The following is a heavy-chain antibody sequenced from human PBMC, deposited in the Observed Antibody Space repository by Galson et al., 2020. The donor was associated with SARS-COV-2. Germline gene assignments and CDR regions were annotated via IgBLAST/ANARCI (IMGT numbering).Heavy chain of an antibody. CDR3: AKDYYPTTTSDWFDS. V-gene: IGHV3-30*18. CDR1: GFRFSNYA. CDR2: MSHDGSNK. J-gene: IGHJ5*01. Sequence: GESLKISCAASGFRFSNYAMHWVRQAPGKGPEWVAGMSHDGSNKYYADSVKGRFTTSRDNSKNTLYLQMNSLRAEDTAVYFCAKDYYPTTTSDWFDSWGQGTLVTVSS. D-gene: IGHD3-10*01.